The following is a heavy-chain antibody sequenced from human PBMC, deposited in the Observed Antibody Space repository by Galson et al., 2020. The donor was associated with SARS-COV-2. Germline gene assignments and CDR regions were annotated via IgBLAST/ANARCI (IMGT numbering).Heavy chain of an antibody. J-gene: IGHJ4*02. Sequence: GSLRLPCAASGFNFSSYGMHWVRQAPGKGLEWVAVISYDGSNTYYADSVKGRFTISRDNSKNTLYLQMNSLRAEDTAVYYGATERDILTGYYNVGGIDYWGQGTLVTVSS. CDR1: GFNFSSYG. V-gene: IGHV3-30*03. CDR2: ISYDGSNT. CDR3: ATERDILTGYYNVGGIDY. D-gene: IGHD3-9*01.